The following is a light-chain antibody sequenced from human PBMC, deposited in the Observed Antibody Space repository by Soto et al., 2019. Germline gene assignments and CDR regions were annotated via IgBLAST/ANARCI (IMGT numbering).Light chain of an antibody. CDR1: QSVRSK. V-gene: IGKV3-11*01. CDR3: QQRSNWPLS. J-gene: IGKJ4*01. CDR2: DAS. Sequence: EVVLTQSPATLSLSPGERATLSCRASQSVRSKLAWYQQKPGQAPRLLIYDASIRGPGIPARFSGSGSGTDYTLTINSLEPEDCAVYYCQQRSNWPLSFRGGTKMEIK.